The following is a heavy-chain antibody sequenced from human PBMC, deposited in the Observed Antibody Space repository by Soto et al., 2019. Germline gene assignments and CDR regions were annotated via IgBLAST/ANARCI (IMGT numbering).Heavy chain of an antibody. J-gene: IGHJ3*02. CDR2: ISAYNGNT. CDR1: GYTFTSYG. D-gene: IGHD3-10*01. V-gene: IGHV1-18*01. Sequence: ASVKVSCKASGYTFTSYGISWVRQAPGQGLEWMGWISAYNGNTNYAQKLQGRVTMTTDTSTSTAYMELRSLRSDDTAVYYCARDLWFGELYPGMDAFDIWGQGTMVTVSS. CDR3: ARDLWFGELYPGMDAFDI.